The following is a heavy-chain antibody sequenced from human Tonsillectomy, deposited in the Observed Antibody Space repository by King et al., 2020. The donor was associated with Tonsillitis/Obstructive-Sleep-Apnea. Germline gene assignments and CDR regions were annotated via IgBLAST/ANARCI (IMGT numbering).Heavy chain of an antibody. V-gene: IGHV3-66*01. D-gene: IGHD2-15*01. J-gene: IGHJ4*02. Sequence: VQLVESGGGLVQPGGSLRLSCAASGFTVSSDYMSWVRQAPGKGLEWVSVIYSGGRTYYADSVKGRFTISRDNSKNMLYLQMNSLSAEDTAVYYCERCFGGLVYWGQGTLVTVSS. CDR2: IYSGGRT. CDR3: ERCFGGLVY. CDR1: GFTVSSDY.